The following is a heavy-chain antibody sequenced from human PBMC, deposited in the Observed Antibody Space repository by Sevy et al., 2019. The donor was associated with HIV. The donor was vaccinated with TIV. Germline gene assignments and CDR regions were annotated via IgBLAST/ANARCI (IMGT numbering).Heavy chain of an antibody. Sequence: SETLSLTCTVSGGSVSSGSYYWSWIRQPPGKGLEWTEYIYYSGSTNYNPSLKSRVTISVDTSKNQFSLKLSSVTAADTAVYYCARQPGYGGYDYWGQGTLVTVSS. D-gene: IGHD5-12*01. V-gene: IGHV4-61*01. J-gene: IGHJ4*02. CDR1: GGSVSSGSYY. CDR3: ARQPGYGGYDY. CDR2: IYYSGST.